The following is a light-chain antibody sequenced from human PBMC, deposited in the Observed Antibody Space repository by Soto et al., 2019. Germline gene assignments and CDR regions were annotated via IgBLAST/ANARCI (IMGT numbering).Light chain of an antibody. CDR3: QQYGGSPIT. V-gene: IGKV3-20*01. CDR1: QSVTTK. J-gene: IGKJ5*01. Sequence: ENVLTQSPDTLSLSPGERATLSCRASQSVTTKLAWYQHKPGQAPRLLISGASSRASGVPDRFSGSGSETDFTLIISRLQPEDFALYYCQQYGGSPITFGQRTRLEI. CDR2: GAS.